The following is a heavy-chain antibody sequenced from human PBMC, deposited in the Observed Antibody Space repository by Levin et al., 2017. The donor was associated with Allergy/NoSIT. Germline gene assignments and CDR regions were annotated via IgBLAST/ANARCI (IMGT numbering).Heavy chain of an antibody. CDR3: ARLGYCSSTSCYAEVYHFDC. J-gene: IGHJ4*02. CDR1: RFTFSTYA. CDR2: IRGSGGST. V-gene: IGHV3-23*01. D-gene: IGHD2-2*01. Sequence: QAGGSLRLSCAASRFTFSTYAMSWVRQAPGKGLEWVSTIRGSGGSTYYADSVKGRFTISRDNSKNTLYLQMNSLRAEDTAVYYCARLGYCSSTSCYAEVYHFDCWGQGTLVTVSS.